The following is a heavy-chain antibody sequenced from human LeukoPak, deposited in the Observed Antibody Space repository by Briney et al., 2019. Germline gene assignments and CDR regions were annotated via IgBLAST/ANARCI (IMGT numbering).Heavy chain of an antibody. Sequence: GGSLRLSCEASGFTFSNYAMHWVRQAPGKGLEWVAVIYYDGSNKYYADSVKGRFTISRDNPKNTLHLQMNSLRAEDAAVYYCARVGDGYSFFDYWGQGTLVTVSS. D-gene: IGHD5-24*01. J-gene: IGHJ4*02. V-gene: IGHV3-33*01. CDR2: IYYDGSNK. CDR1: GFTFSNYA. CDR3: ARVGDGYSFFDY.